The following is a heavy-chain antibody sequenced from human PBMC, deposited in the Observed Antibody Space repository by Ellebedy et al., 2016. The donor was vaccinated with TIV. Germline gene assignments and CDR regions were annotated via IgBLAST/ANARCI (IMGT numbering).Heavy chain of an antibody. CDR1: GFPFRSYG. Sequence: GGSLRLSXAASGFPFRSYGMYWVRQAPGKGLEWVALMWHDGRNIYYGDGVQGRFTISRDNSKNMLYLQMSSLGAGDTAVYYCARTSASAAERGALDIWGQGTMVTVSS. CDR2: MWHDGRNI. V-gene: IGHV3-33*01. D-gene: IGHD2-2*01. J-gene: IGHJ3*02. CDR3: ARTSASAAERGALDI.